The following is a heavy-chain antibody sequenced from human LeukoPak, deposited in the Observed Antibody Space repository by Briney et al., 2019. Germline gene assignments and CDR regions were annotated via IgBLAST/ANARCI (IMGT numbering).Heavy chain of an antibody. Sequence: GRSLRLSCAASGFTFSSYSMNWVRQAPGKGLEWVSSISSSSSSYIYYADSVKGRFTISRDNAKNSLYLQMNSLGAEDTAVYYCARIWFGELRVGMDVWGKGTTVTVSS. D-gene: IGHD3-10*01. CDR1: GFTFSSYS. CDR3: ARIWFGELRVGMDV. J-gene: IGHJ6*04. V-gene: IGHV3-21*01. CDR2: ISSSSSSYI.